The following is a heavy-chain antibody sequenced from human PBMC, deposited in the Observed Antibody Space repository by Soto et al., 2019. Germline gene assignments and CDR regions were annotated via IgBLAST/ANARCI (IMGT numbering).Heavy chain of an antibody. CDR1: GFTFSSYS. CDR2: ISSSSSYI. Sequence: EVQLVESGGGLVKPGGSLRLSCAASGFTFSSYSMNWVRQAPGKGLEWVSSISSSSSYIYYADSVKGRFTISRDNAKNSLYLQMNSLRAEDTAVYYCATESYYYETSGYRYWGQGTLVTVSS. CDR3: ATESYYYETSGYRY. V-gene: IGHV3-21*01. J-gene: IGHJ4*02. D-gene: IGHD3-22*01.